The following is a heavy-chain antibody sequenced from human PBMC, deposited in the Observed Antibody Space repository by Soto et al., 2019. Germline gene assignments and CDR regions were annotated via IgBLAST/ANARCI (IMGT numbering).Heavy chain of an antibody. Sequence: GGSLRLSCVASGFTFSNYVIHWVRQAPGKGLEWLSYITSSTAGDTYYAVSVKGRFTISRDNAKNSLSLQMNSLRAGDMAVYFCAKSQEIGTHFFDSWGQGTQVTVSS. V-gene: IGHV3-13*04. CDR1: GFTFSNYV. D-gene: IGHD6-13*01. CDR3: AKSQEIGTHFFDS. CDR2: ITSSTAGDT. J-gene: IGHJ4*02.